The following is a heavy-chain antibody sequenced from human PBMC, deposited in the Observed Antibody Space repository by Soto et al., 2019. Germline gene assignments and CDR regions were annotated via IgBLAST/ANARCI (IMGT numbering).Heavy chain of an antibody. J-gene: IGHJ5*02. CDR2: ISHSGIT. D-gene: IGHD3-16*02. CDR1: VCSINRSNC. Sequence: SETRSLPCALSVCSINRSNCWTWARKHPGGGLDLIGEISHSGITNSKESLKSRVTMTVGKAKNVVSLKLSSVTAADTAFYYFARVVSPWFDPWGHGXPITVPS. V-gene: IGHV4-4*02. CDR3: ARVVSPWFDP.